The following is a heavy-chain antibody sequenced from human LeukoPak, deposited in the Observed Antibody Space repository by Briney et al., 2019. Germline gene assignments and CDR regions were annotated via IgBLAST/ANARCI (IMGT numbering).Heavy chain of an antibody. D-gene: IGHD3-22*01. J-gene: IGHJ6*02. V-gene: IGHV1-69*06. CDR3: ATETRRDYDSRYYYYGMDV. CDR2: IIPIFGTA. Sequence: GASVKVSCKASGGTFSSYAISWVRQAPGQGLEWMGGIIPIFGTANYAQKFQGRVTMTEDTSTDTAYMELSSLRSEDTAVYYCATETRRDYDSRYYYYGMDVWGQGTTVTVSS. CDR1: GGTFSSYA.